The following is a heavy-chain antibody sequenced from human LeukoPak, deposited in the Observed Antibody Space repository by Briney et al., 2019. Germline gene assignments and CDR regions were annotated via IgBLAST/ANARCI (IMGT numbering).Heavy chain of an antibody. CDR1: GFTFSSYG. CDR3: VKDYDSSGFL. V-gene: IGHV3-33*06. CDR2: IWYDGSNK. D-gene: IGHD3-22*01. Sequence: GRSLRLSGAASGFTFSSYGMHWVRQAPGKGLEWVAVIWYDGSNKYYADSVKGRFTISRDNSKNTLYLQMNSLRAEDTAVYYCVKDYDSSGFLWGQGTLVTVSS. J-gene: IGHJ4*02.